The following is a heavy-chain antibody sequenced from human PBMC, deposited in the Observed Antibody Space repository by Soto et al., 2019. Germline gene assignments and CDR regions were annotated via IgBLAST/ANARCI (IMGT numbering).Heavy chain of an antibody. CDR1: GFTFSSYA. CDR3: ASGDMGGFGELPDDY. D-gene: IGHD3-10*01. V-gene: IGHV3-30-3*01. Sequence: QVQLVESGGGVVQPGRSLRLSCAASGFTFSSYAMHWVRQAPGKGLEWVAVISYDGSNKYYADSVKGRFTISRDNSKNTLYLQINSLRAEDTAVYYCASGDMGGFGELPDDYWGQGTLVTVSS. CDR2: ISYDGSNK. J-gene: IGHJ4*02.